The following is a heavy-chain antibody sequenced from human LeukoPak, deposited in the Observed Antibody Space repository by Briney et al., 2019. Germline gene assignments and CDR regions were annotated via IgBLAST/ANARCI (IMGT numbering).Heavy chain of an antibody. Sequence: GGSLRLSCAASGFTFSSYAMSWVRRAPGKGLEWVSAISGSGGSTYYADSVKGRFTISRDNSKNTLYLQMNSLRAEDTAVYYCAKMGYDFWSGYGPFDYWGQGTLVTVSS. V-gene: IGHV3-23*01. CDR2: ISGSGGST. CDR3: AKMGYDFWSGYGPFDY. D-gene: IGHD3-3*01. J-gene: IGHJ4*02. CDR1: GFTFSSYA.